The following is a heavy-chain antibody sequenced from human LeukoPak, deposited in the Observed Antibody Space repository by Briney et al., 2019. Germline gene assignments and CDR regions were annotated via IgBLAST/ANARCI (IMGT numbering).Heavy chain of an antibody. D-gene: IGHD1-1*01. CDR3: ASSGTTSAFDI. CDR1: GGTFSSYA. V-gene: IGHV1-69*04. J-gene: IGHJ3*02. CDR2: IIPILGIA. Sequence: ASVKVSCKASGGTFSSYAISWVRQAPGQGLEWMGGIIPILGIANYAQKFQGRVTITADKSTSTAYVELSSLRSEDTAVYYCASSGTTSAFDIWGQGTMVTVSS.